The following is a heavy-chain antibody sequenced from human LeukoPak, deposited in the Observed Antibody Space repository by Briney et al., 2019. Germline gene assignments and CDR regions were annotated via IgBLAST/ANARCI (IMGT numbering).Heavy chain of an antibody. J-gene: IGHJ4*02. CDR1: GFTFSSYW. CDR3: ASTQRGDYFDY. CDR2: IKEDGSEK. Sequence: GGSLRLSCAASGFTFSSYWMSWVRQAPGKGLEWVANIKEDGSEKYYVDSVKGRFTISRDNAKNSLDLQMNSLRAEDTAVYYCASTQRGDYFDYWGQGTLVTVSS. D-gene: IGHD2-15*01. V-gene: IGHV3-7*01.